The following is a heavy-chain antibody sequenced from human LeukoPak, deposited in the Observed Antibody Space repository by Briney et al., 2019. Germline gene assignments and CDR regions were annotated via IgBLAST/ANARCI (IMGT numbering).Heavy chain of an antibody. CDR3: ARESESSGWYDY. CDR2: ISGDGGST. V-gene: IGHV3-43*02. Sequence: GGSLRLFCAASGFIFSSFTMNWVRQAPGKGLEWVSLISGDGGSTFYADSVKGRFTISRDNSKNSLYLQMNSLRSDDTALYYCARESESSGWYDYWGQGTLVTVSS. CDR1: GFIFSSFT. D-gene: IGHD6-19*01. J-gene: IGHJ4*02.